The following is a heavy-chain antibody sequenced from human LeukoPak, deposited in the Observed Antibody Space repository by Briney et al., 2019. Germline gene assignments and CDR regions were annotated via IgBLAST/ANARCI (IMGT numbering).Heavy chain of an antibody. CDR1: GFTFSSYG. D-gene: IGHD2-2*01. J-gene: IGHJ5*02. CDR3: ARDFAPAALTDNWFDP. CDR2: IWYDGSNK. Sequence: GGSLRLSCAASGFTFSSYGMHWVRQAPGKGLEWVAVIWYDGSNKYYADSVKGRFTISRDNSKNTLYLQTNSLRAEDTAVYYCARDFAPAALTDNWFDPWGQGTLVTVSS. V-gene: IGHV3-33*01.